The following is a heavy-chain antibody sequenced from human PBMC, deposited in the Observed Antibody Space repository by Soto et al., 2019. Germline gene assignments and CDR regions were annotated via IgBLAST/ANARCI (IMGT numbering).Heavy chain of an antibody. CDR3: ERGRYGDY. Sequence: QVHLVQSGAEVKKLGASVKVSCKGSGYGFTTYGITWVRQAPGQGLEWMAWISAHNGNTKYAQKLQGRVTVTRETSTSTAYMELRSLRSDDTAVYYCERGRYGDYWGQGALVTVSS. V-gene: IGHV1-18*01. CDR1: GYGFTTYG. CDR2: ISAHNGNT. J-gene: IGHJ4*02. D-gene: IGHD1-1*01.